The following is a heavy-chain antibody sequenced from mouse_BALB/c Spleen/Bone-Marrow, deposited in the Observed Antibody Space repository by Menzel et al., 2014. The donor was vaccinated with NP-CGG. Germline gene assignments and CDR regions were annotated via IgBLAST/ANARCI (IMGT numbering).Heavy chain of an antibody. D-gene: IGHD3-1*01. CDR3: VTKGSTGYGLFAY. V-gene: IGHV1S46*01. CDR2: INPNNGDT. J-gene: IGHJ3*01. CDR1: GFTFTDYY. Sequence: VQLQQSGPELVKPGASVKMSCKASGFTFTDYYMKWVSQTHGKNLEWIGVINPNNGDTFYNQKFKGKATLTVDTSSSTAYMQLNSLTSEDSAVYYCVTKGSTGYGLFAYWGQGTLVTVSA.